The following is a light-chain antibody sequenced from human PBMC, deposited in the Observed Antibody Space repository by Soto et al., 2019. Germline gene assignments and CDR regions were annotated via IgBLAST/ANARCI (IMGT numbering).Light chain of an antibody. CDR2: GVS. Sequence: EIVLTQSPATLSLSPGDTATLSCRASQSVSSYLAWDQQKPGQAPRLLIYGVSNRATGIPARFSGSGSGTDFTLTIGSLEPEDFAVYYCQQRSNWPRTFGQGTKVEIK. CDR3: QQRSNWPRT. CDR1: QSVSSY. V-gene: IGKV3-11*01. J-gene: IGKJ2*01.